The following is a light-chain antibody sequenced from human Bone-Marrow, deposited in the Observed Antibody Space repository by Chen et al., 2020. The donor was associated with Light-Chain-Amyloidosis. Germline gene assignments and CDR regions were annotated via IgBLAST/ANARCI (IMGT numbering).Light chain of an antibody. V-gene: IGKV3-20*01. CDR1: QSVSSSY. CDR3: QQYGSSPRFT. Sequence: EIVLTQSPGTLSLSPGERATLSCRASQSVSSSYLAWYQQKPGQAPRLLIYAASSRATGIPDRFSGSESGTEFTLTISRLEPEDFAVYYCQQYGSSPRFTFGPGTKVDIK. J-gene: IGKJ3*01. CDR2: AAS.